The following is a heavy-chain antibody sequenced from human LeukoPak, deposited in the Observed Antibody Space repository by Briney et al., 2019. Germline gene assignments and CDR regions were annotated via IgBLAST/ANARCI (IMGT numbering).Heavy chain of an antibody. CDR2: ISSSVGTI. J-gene: IGHJ4*02. D-gene: IGHD5-18*01. Sequence: GGSLRLSCAASGFTFSSYEMNWVRQAPGKGLEWISFISSSVGTIFYADSVKGRFTISRDNAKNSLYLQMYSLRAENTAVYYCARGWGYAKVDYWGQGTLVTVSS. CDR3: ARGWGYAKVDY. V-gene: IGHV3-48*03. CDR1: GFTFSSYE.